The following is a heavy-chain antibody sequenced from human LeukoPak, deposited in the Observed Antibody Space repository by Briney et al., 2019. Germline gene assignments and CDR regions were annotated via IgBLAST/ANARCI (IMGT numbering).Heavy chain of an antibody. CDR3: ARGALWFGELSWEFDY. CDR1: GGSISSYY. D-gene: IGHD3-10*01. CDR2: IYYSGST. Sequence: SETLSLTCTVSGGSISSYYWSWIRQPPGKGLEWIGYIYYSGSTNYNPSLKSRVTISVDTSKNQFSLKLSSVTAADTAVYYCARGALWFGELSWEFDYWGQGTLVTVSS. V-gene: IGHV4-59*08. J-gene: IGHJ4*02.